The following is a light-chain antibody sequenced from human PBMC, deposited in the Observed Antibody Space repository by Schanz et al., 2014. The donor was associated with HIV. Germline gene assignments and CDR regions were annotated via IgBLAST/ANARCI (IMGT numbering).Light chain of an antibody. CDR2: RNN. Sequence: QSVLTQPPSASGAPGQRVTISCSGTSSNIEGNPVDWYLQLPGTAPKLLMYRNNQRPSGVPDRISGSKSGTSASLAISGLQAEDEADYYCQSYDSSLSALYVFGTGTKLTVL. CDR3: QSYDSSLSALYV. V-gene: IGLV1-44*01. J-gene: IGLJ1*01. CDR1: SSNIEGNP.